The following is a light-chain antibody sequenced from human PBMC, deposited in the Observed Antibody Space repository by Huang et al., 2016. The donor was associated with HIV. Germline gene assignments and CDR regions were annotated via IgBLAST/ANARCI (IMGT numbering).Light chain of an antibody. CDR2: DVS. V-gene: IGKV3-11*01. CDR3: QQRITWPLT. J-gene: IGKJ4*01. Sequence: EVVLTQSPVTLSLSPGDRATLSCRASQSVGTYLAWYQKKPGQTPRLRIYDVSKRAAGIPARFSGSGSGTDFTLTISSLEPDDFVLYYCQQRITWPLTFGGGTSVEIK. CDR1: QSVGTY.